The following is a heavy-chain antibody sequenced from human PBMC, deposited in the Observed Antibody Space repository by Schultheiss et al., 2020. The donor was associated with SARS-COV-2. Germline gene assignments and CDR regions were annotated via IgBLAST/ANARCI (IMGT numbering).Heavy chain of an antibody. CDR3: ARGGRRYCTNGVCLNVYYYYGMDV. J-gene: IGHJ6*02. CDR2: IYYSGST. V-gene: IGHV4-39*01. Sequence: SETLSLTCTVSGDSISSGAYYWSWIRQPPGKGLEWIGSIYYSGSTYYNPSLKSRVTISVDTSKNQFSLKLSSVTAADTAVYYCARGGRRYCTNGVCLNVYYYYGMDVWGQGTTVTVSS. CDR1: GDSISSGAYY. D-gene: IGHD2-8*01.